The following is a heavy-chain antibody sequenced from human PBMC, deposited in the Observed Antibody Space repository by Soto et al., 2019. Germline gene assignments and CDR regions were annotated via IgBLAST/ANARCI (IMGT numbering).Heavy chain of an antibody. Sequence: QVQLVESGGGVVQPGRSLRLSCAASGFTFSSYGMHWVRQAPGKGLEWVAVISYDGSNKYYADSVKGRFTISRDNSKNTLYLQMNSLRAEDTAVYYCAKDWPYCTNGVCPGDWFDPWGQGTLVTVSS. CDR2: ISYDGSNK. CDR3: AKDWPYCTNGVCPGDWFDP. J-gene: IGHJ5*02. V-gene: IGHV3-30*18. D-gene: IGHD2-8*01. CDR1: GFTFSSYG.